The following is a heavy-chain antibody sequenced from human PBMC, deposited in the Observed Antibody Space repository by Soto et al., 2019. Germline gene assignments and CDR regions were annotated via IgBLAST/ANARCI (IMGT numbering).Heavy chain of an antibody. V-gene: IGHV4-31*03. Sequence: QVQLQESGPGLVKPSQTLSLTCTVSGGSISSSGYYWSWIRQHPGKGLEWIGYIYYSGTTYHNPSLKSRLTISLDPSKNQFSLKLSSVTAADTAVYYCARPFCSGGSCYPHFDYWGQGTLVTVSS. D-gene: IGHD2-15*01. CDR1: GGSISSSGYY. CDR3: ARPFCSGGSCYPHFDY. J-gene: IGHJ4*02. CDR2: IYYSGTT.